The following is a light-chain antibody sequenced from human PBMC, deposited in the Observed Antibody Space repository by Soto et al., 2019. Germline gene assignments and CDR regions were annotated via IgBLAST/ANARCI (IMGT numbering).Light chain of an antibody. CDR1: QTITSW. J-gene: IGKJ1*01. V-gene: IGKV1-5*03. CDR3: KLSKT. CDR2: KAS. Sequence: DFQMTQSPSTLSASVGDRVTITCRASQTITSWLAWYQQKPGKAPKLLIYKASTLETGVPSRFSGRGSGKEFTLTISGLQPDDFATYHCKLSKTFGQGTKVDIK.